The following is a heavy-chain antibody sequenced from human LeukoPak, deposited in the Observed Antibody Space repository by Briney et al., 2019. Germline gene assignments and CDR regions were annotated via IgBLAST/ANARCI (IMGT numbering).Heavy chain of an antibody. Sequence: GGSLRLSCVVSGFTFSTSWMHWVRQAPGKGLEWVSAIGSDGKTYYADSVRGRFTISRDNSKNMLYLQINSLRADDTAVYYCARETTVTFPDAFDIWGQGTMVTVSS. CDR1: GFTFSTSW. CDR2: IGSDGKT. V-gene: IGHV3-53*01. D-gene: IGHD4-17*01. CDR3: ARETTVTFPDAFDI. J-gene: IGHJ3*02.